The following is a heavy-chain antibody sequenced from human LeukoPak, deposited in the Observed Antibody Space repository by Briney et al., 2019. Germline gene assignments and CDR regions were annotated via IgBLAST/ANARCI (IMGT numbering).Heavy chain of an antibody. V-gene: IGHV4-4*07. D-gene: IGHD2-2*01. Sequence: SETLSLTCTVSGGSISSYYWSWIRQPAGKGLEWIGRIYTSGSTNYNPSLKSRVTMSVDTSKNQFSLKLSSVTAADTAVYYCASSVGYCSSTSCYLYAFDIWGQGTMVTVSS. CDR1: GGSISSYY. CDR2: IYTSGST. CDR3: ASSVGYCSSTSCYLYAFDI. J-gene: IGHJ3*02.